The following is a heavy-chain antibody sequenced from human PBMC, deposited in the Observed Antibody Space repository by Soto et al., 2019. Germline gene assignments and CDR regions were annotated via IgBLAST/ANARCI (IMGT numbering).Heavy chain of an antibody. CDR2: ISYDGSNK. CDR3: AKEQHTYYDLWSGYPDFDY. D-gene: IGHD3-3*01. V-gene: IGHV3-30*18. CDR1: GFTFSSYG. Sequence: GGSLRLSWAASGFTFSSYGMHWVRQAPGKGLEWVAVISYDGSNKYYADSVKGRFTISRDNSKNTLYLQMNSLRAEDTAVYYCAKEQHTYYDLWSGYPDFDYWGQGTLVTVSS. J-gene: IGHJ4*02.